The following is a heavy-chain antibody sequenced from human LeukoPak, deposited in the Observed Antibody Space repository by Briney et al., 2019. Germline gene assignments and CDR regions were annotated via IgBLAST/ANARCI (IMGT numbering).Heavy chain of an antibody. V-gene: IGHV3-66*01. CDR1: GITVSTNY. CDR3: AGDWNGDHVIEY. J-gene: IGHJ4*02. D-gene: IGHD3-16*01. Sequence: GGSLRLSCAASGITVSTNYMSWVRQAPGKGLEWVSVIYTDDSTYYADSVKGRFAISRDISKSTLYLQMNSLRGDDTAVYYCAGDWNGDHVIEYWGQGTLVTVSS. CDR2: IYTDDST.